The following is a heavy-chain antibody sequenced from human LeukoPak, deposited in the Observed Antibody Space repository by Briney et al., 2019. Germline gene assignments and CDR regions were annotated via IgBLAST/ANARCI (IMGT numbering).Heavy chain of an antibody. J-gene: IGHJ4*02. V-gene: IGHV3-23*01. Sequence: GGSLRLSCAASGFTFASYAMSWVRQAPGKGLEWVSTISGRGDSTYYTDSVKGRFTISRDNSKNTLYLQMNSLRAEDTAVYYCAKPTSGWTGGFDYWGQGTLVTVSS. D-gene: IGHD6-19*01. CDR1: GFTFASYA. CDR3: AKPTSGWTGGFDY. CDR2: ISGRGDST.